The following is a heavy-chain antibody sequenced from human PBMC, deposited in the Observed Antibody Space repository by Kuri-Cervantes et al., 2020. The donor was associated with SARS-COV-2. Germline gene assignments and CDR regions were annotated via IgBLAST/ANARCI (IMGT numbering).Heavy chain of an antibody. J-gene: IGHJ4*02. CDR2: IYTSGST. D-gene: IGHD3-22*01. CDR3: ASGGSSGYFNY. Sequence: SETLSLTCTVPGGSISSGSYYWSWIRQPAGKGLEWIGRIYTSGSTSYNPSLKSRVTISVDTSKNQFSLKLSSVTAADTAVYYCASGGSSGYFNYWGQGTLVTVSS. V-gene: IGHV4-61*02. CDR1: GGSISSGSYY.